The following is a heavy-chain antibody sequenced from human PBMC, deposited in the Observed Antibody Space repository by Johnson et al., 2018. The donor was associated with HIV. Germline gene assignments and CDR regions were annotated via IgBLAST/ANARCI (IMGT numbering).Heavy chain of an antibody. V-gene: IGHV3-11*04. J-gene: IGHJ3*02. D-gene: IGHD3-16*01. CDR3: ARVGPRSKGGPVDAFDI. Sequence: QVLLVESWGGLVKPGGSLRLSCAASGFNLSDYYMRWIRQTPGKGLEWVSDSSRSGSTIYYADSVKGRFTISRDNAKNSLFLQMSSLRAEDTAVYYCARVGPRSKGGPVDAFDIWGQGTMVTVSS. CDR2: SSRSGSTI. CDR1: GFNLSDYY.